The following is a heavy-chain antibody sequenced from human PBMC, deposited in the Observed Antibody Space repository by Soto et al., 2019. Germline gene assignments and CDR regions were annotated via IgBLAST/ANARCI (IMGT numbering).Heavy chain of an antibody. CDR3: STLGGELANRAY. V-gene: IGHV3-74*01. D-gene: IGHD1-26*01. CDR1: GMTFSNLR. J-gene: IGHJ4*02. CDR2: IRRDGSNT. Sequence: EVQLVESGGGVVQPGGSLRLSCAAPGMTFSNLRMHWVRQAPGKGLVWVSLIRRDGSNTDYADSVEGRFTISRDNAKEAVYLQMNSRRVVAAAIYSCSTLGGELANRAYWGQGTLFIVSS.